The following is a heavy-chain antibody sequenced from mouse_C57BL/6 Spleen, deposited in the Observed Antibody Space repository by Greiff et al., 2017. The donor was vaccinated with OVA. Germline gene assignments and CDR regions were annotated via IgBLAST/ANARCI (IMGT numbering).Heavy chain of an antibody. CDR3: ARQSITTVGDYAMDY. J-gene: IGHJ4*01. D-gene: IGHD1-1*01. Sequence: VQRVESGPGLVAPSQSLSITCTVSGFSLTSYGVHWVRQPPGKGLEWLVVIWSDGSTTYNSALKSRLSISKDNSKSQVFLKMNSLQTDDTAMYYCARQSITTVGDYAMDYWGQGTSVTVSS. V-gene: IGHV2-6-1*01. CDR1: GFSLTSYG. CDR2: IWSDGST.